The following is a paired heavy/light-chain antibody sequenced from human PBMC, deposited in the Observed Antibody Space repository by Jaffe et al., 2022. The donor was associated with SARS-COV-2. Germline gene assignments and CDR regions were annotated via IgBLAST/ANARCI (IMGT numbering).Light chain of an antibody. CDR3: QVWDSSTASYV. CDR2: RDS. Sequence: SYELTQPLSVSVALGQTARITCGGNNIGSKNVHWYQQKPGQAPVLVIYRDSNRPSGIPERFSGSNSGNTATLTISRAQAGDEADYYCQVWDSSTASYVFGTGTKVTVL. J-gene: IGLJ1*01. V-gene: IGLV3-9*01. CDR1: NIGSKN.
Heavy chain of an antibody. V-gene: IGHV3-9*01. CDR1: GFTFDDYA. J-gene: IGHJ3*02. CDR3: AKDRGGFDAPSGGAFDI. D-gene: IGHD3-10*01. Sequence: EVQLVESGGGLVQPGRSLRLSCAASGFTFDDYAMHWVRQAPGKGLEWVSGISWNSGSIGYADSVKGRFTISRDNAKNSLYLQMNSLRAEDTALYYCAKDRGGFDAPSGGAFDIWGQGTMVTVSS. CDR2: ISWNSGSI.